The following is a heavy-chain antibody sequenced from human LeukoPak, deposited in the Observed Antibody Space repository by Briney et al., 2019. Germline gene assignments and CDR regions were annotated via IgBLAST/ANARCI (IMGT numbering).Heavy chain of an antibody. J-gene: IGHJ3*02. CDR2: IYPGDSDA. Sequence: PGESLKISCKGSGYSFTSYWIGWVRQMPGKGLEWMGIIYPGDSDARYSPSFQGQVTISADKSISTASLQWSVLKASDTAMYYCGRHQHSGSYGAFDIWGQGTMVTVSS. CDR1: GYSFTSYW. V-gene: IGHV5-51*01. D-gene: IGHD1-26*01. CDR3: GRHQHSGSYGAFDI.